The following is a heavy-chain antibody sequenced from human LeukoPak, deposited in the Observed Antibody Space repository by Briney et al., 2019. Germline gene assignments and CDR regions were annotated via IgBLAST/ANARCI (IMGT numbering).Heavy chain of an antibody. Sequence: GGSLRLSCAASGFTFSSYDMHWVRQATGKGLEWVSAIGTAGDTYYPGSVKGRFTISRENAKNSLYLQMNSLRAGDTAVYYCARGVYDSSGFDYWGQGTLVTVSS. CDR1: GFTFSSYD. V-gene: IGHV3-13*01. CDR2: IGTAGDT. J-gene: IGHJ4*02. D-gene: IGHD3-22*01. CDR3: ARGVYDSSGFDY.